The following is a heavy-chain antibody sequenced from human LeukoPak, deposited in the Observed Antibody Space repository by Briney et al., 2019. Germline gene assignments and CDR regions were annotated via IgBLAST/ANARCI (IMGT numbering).Heavy chain of an antibody. J-gene: IGHJ4*02. Sequence: GGSLRLSCAASGFTFSSYAMHWVRQAPGEGLEWVAVISYDGSNKYYADSVKGRFTISRDNSKNTLYLQMNSLRAEDTAVYYCARGALYYDFWSGKDTYFDYWGQGTLVTVSS. CDR2: ISYDGSNK. CDR3: ARGALYYDFWSGKDTYFDY. V-gene: IGHV3-30-3*01. D-gene: IGHD3-3*01. CDR1: GFTFSSYA.